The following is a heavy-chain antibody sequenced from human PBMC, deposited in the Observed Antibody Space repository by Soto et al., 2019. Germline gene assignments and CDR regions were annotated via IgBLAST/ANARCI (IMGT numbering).Heavy chain of an antibody. CDR1: GGSISSYY. V-gene: IGHV4-59*01. CDR3: ARDGRNCSGGSCYSGDYYYYMDV. CDR2: NYYSRST. J-gene: IGHJ6*03. D-gene: IGHD2-15*01. Sequence: SETLSLTCTVSGGSISSYYWSWIRQPPGKGLEWIGYNYYSRSTNYNPSIKSRVTISVDTSKNQFSLKLSSVTAADTAVYYCARDGRNCSGGSCYSGDYYYYMDVWGKGTTVTVSS.